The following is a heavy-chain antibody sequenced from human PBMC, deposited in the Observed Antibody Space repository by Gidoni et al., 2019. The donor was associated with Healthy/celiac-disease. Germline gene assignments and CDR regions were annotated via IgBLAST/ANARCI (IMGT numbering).Heavy chain of an antibody. V-gene: IGHV4-59*08. Sequence: GKGLEWIGYIYYSGSTNYNPSLKSRVTISVDTSKNQFSLKLSSVTAADTAVYYCAGGAHWFDPWGQGTLVTVSS. D-gene: IGHD1-26*01. CDR3: AGGAHWFDP. CDR2: IYYSGST. J-gene: IGHJ5*02.